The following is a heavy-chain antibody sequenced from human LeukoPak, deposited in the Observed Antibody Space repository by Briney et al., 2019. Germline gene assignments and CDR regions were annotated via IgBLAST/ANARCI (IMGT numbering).Heavy chain of an antibody. CDR2: ISGSGEST. CDR1: GFTFSSYA. J-gene: IGHJ4*02. Sequence: GGSLRLSCAASGFTFSSYAMSWVCQAPGKGLEWVSAISGSGESTYSADSVKGRFTISRDNSKNTLYLRMNSLRAEDTAVYYCAKDRGLFTMIVVAYDYWGQGTLVTVSS. D-gene: IGHD3-22*01. CDR3: AKDRGLFTMIVVAYDY. V-gene: IGHV3-23*01.